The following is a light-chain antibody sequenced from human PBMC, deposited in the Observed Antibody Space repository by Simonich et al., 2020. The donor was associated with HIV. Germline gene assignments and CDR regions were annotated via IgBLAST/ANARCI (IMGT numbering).Light chain of an antibody. CDR2: DDN. Sequence: NFMLTQPHSVSESPGKTVTISCTRSSGSIASNYVQWYQQRPGSAPTTVIYDDNLRPSGVPDRFSGSIDSSSNSASLTISGLKTEDEADYYCQSYDSSNPWVFGGGTKLTVL. CDR1: SGSIASNY. J-gene: IGLJ3*02. CDR3: QSYDSSNPWV. V-gene: IGLV6-57*03.